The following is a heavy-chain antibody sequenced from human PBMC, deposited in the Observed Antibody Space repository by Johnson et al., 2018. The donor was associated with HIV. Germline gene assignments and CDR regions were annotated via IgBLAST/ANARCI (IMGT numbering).Heavy chain of an antibody. J-gene: IGHJ3*02. CDR1: GFTFSNYW. Sequence: VQLVDSGGGLVQPGGSLRLTCAAPGFTFSNYWMHWVRQVPGKGLVWVSRINNAGSSTSYADSVKGRFTISRDNAKNTLYLQMNSLRAEDTAAFYCVRERQSGTMQLWLRVNDAFDIWGQGTMVTVSS. D-gene: IGHD5-18*01. CDR2: INNAGSST. V-gene: IGHV3-74*01. CDR3: VRERQSGTMQLWLRVNDAFDI.